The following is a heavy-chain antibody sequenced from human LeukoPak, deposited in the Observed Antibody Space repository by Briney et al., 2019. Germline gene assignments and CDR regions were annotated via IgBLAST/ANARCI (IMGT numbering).Heavy chain of an antibody. CDR1: GGSISSHY. CDR3: ARYLGIAARPYYYYYMDV. D-gene: IGHD6-6*01. V-gene: IGHV4-59*08. J-gene: IGHJ6*03. CDR2: IYYSGST. Sequence: TPSETLSLTCTASGGSISSHYWSWIRQPPGKGLEWIGYIYYSGSTNYNPSLKSRVTISVDTSKNQFSLKLSSVTAADTAVYYCARYLGIAARPYYYYYMDVWGKGTTVTVSS.